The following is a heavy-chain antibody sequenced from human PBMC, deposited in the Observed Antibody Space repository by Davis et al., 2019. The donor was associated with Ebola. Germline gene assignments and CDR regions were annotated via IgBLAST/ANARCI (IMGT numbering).Heavy chain of an antibody. CDR2: ISSSSSYT. J-gene: IGHJ4*02. Sequence: GGSLRLSCAASGFTFSDYYMSWIRQAPGKGLEWVSYISSSSSYTNYADSVKGRFTISRDNAKNSLYLQMNSLRDEDTAVYYCAKFSRAGDSVWGQGTLVTVSS. V-gene: IGHV3-11*03. CDR3: AKFSRAGDSV. D-gene: IGHD6-13*01. CDR1: GFTFSDYY.